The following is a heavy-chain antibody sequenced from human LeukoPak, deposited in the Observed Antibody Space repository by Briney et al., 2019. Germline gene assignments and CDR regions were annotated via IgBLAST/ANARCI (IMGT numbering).Heavy chain of an antibody. D-gene: IGHD1-1*01. V-gene: IGHV4-39*01. Sequence: PSETLSLTCTVSGGSITSSSYYWGWIRQPPGKGLEWIGNIYYSGTTYYNPSLKSRVTISVDTSKNQFSLKLSSVTAAETAVYYCASTDPATTTYYHYFYYMDVWGKGTTVTVS. CDR2: IYYSGTT. CDR1: GGSITSSSYY. J-gene: IGHJ6*03. CDR3: ASTDPATTTYYHYFYYMDV.